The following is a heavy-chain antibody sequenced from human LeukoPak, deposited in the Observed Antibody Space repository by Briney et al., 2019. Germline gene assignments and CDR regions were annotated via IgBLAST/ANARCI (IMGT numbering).Heavy chain of an antibody. Sequence: SETLSLTCGVSGGSITQTNYWTWVGQPPGKGLEWIGEVNLQGSTNYNPSLKGRVAILVDKSENHVSLQLTSVTAADTAVYYCAREGGPYRPLDYSGQGTLVTVSS. CDR3: AREGGPYRPLDY. V-gene: IGHV4-4*02. J-gene: IGHJ4*02. CDR2: VNLQGST. CDR1: GGSITQTNY.